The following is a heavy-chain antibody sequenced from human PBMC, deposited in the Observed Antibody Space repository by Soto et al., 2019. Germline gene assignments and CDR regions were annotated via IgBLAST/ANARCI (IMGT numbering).Heavy chain of an antibody. J-gene: IGHJ6*02. CDR1: GDSVSSNSAA. D-gene: IGHD6-13*01. CDR2: TYYRSKWYN. CDR3: ARDRESSSWSYYYYYGMDV. V-gene: IGHV6-1*01. Sequence: PSQTLSLTCAISGDSVSSNSAAWNWIRQSPSRGLEWLGRTYYRSKWYNDYAVSVKSRITINPDTSKNQFSLQLNSVTPEDTAVYYCARDRESSSWSYYYYYGMDVWGQGTTVTVSS.